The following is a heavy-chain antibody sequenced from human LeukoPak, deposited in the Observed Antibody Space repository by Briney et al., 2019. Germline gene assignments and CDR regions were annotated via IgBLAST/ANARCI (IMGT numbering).Heavy chain of an antibody. CDR1: GFTFSSCG. Sequence: GGSLRLSCAASGFTFSSCGMHWVRQAPGKGLEWVAVISYDGSNKYYADSVKGRFTISRDNSKNTLYLQMNSLRAEDTAVYYCANGPDYYGSGSSFFDYWGQGTLVTVSS. V-gene: IGHV3-30*18. CDR3: ANGPDYYGSGSSFFDY. D-gene: IGHD3-10*01. CDR2: ISYDGSNK. J-gene: IGHJ4*02.